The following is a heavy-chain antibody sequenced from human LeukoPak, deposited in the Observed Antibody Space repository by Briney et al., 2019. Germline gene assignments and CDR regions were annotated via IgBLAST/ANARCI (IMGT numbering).Heavy chain of an antibody. CDR1: GGSISSGAYY. CDR2: IYYSGST. CDR3: ARDATYGDYFDY. J-gene: IGHJ4*02. Sequence: SETLSLTCTVSGGSISSGAYYWTWIRQHPGKGLEWIGHIYYSGSTYYNSSLKSRVTISVDTSKNQFSLRLTSVTAADTAVYYCARDATYGDYFDYWGQGTLVTVSS. D-gene: IGHD4-17*01. V-gene: IGHV4-31*03.